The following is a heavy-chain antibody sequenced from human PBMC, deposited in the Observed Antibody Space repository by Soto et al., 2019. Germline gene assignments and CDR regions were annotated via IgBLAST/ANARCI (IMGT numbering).Heavy chain of an antibody. Sequence: PSETLSLTCTVSGGSISSSSYYWGWIRQPPGKGLEWIGSIYYSGSTYYNPSLKSRVTISVDTSKNQFSLKLSSVTAADTAVYYCAEVYGSGSYSVDYWGQGTLVTVSS. CDR2: IYYSGST. CDR3: AEVYGSGSYSVDY. CDR1: GGSISSSSYY. D-gene: IGHD3-10*01. J-gene: IGHJ4*02. V-gene: IGHV4-39*01.